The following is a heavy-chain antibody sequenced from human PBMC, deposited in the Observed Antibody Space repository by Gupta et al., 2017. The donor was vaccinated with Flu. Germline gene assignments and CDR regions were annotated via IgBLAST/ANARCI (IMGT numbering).Heavy chain of an antibody. CDR2: ISWNSVSI. Sequence: EVKLVQSGGGLVQPGSSLNLSCAAPGFGIGVYAMHWVRHAAGKGLGWVSGISWNSVSIGYADSVKVRFTISRDNAKNVLYLQMNSLSAEATAVYYCARVVFGVVIMVGGAFDIWGQGTMVTVSS. CDR1: GFGIGVYA. CDR3: ARVVFGVVIMVGGAFDI. D-gene: IGHD3-3*01. V-gene: IGHV3-9*01. J-gene: IGHJ3*02.